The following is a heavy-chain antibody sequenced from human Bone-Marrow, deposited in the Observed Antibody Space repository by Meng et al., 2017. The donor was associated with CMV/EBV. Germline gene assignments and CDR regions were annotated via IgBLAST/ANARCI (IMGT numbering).Heavy chain of an antibody. CDR1: GFTFSSYS. CDR3: AKDKSYYYYYGMDV. CDR2: ISSSSSTI. Sequence: GGSLRLSCAASGFTFSSYSMNWVRQAPGKGLEWVSYISSSSSTIYYADSVKGRFTISRDNAKNSLYLQMNSLRAEDTALYYCAKDKSYYYYYGMDVWGQGTTVTVSS. J-gene: IGHJ6*02. V-gene: IGHV3-48*04.